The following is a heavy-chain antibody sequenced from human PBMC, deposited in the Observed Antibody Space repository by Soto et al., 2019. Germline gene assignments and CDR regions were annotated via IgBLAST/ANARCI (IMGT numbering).Heavy chain of an antibody. CDR1: GGSVSSGSYY. D-gene: IGHD6-13*01. CDR2: IYYSGST. J-gene: IGHJ4*02. CDR3: ASSGTVAAAGPWYFDY. Sequence: SETLSLTCTVSGGSVSSGSYYWSWIRQPPGKGLEWIGYIYYSGSTNYNPSLKSRVTISVDTSKNQFSLKLSSVTAADTAVYYCASSGTVAAAGPWYFDYWGQGTLVTVSS. V-gene: IGHV4-61*01.